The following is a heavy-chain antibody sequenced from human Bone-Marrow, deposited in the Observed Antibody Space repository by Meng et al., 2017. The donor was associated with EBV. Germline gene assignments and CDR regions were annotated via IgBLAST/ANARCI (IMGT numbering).Heavy chain of an antibody. Sequence: QGQLVQPGSDLQQPGASVKLSCKASGYTVTSYAMNWVRQAPGQGLEWMGWINTRTGKPTYAPGFTGRFVFSLDTSDSTTYLQISSLKTEDSAVYYCARDGGRRLDYWGQGTLVTVSS. J-gene: IGHJ4*01. CDR3: ARDGGRRLDY. CDR1: GYTVTSYA. CDR2: INTRTGKP. V-gene: IGHV7-4-1*02. D-gene: IGHD3-16*01.